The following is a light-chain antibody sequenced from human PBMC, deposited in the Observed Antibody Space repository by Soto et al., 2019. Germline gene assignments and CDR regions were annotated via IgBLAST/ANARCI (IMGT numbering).Light chain of an antibody. Sequence: EIVMTQSPPTLSVSPGERVTLSCRASQSVSSYLAWYQQKPGQAPRLLIYDASNRATGIPARFSGSGSGTDFTLTISRLEPEDFAVYYCQQRSNWPPTWTFGQGTMVDIK. CDR1: QSVSSY. J-gene: IGKJ1*01. CDR2: DAS. CDR3: QQRSNWPPTWT. V-gene: IGKV3-11*01.